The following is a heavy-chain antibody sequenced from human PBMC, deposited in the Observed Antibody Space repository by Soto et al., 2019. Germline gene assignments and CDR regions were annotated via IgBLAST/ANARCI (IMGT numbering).Heavy chain of an antibody. V-gene: IGHV1-3*01. CDR1: GYTFTSYA. D-gene: IGHD3-22*01. CDR2: INAGNGNT. CDR3: ARRDYYDSSRYGFDY. J-gene: IGHJ4*02. Sequence: ASVKVSCKASGYTFTSYAMHWVRQAPGQRPEWMGWINAGNGNTKYSQKFQGRVTITRDTSASTAYMELSSLRSEDTAVYYCARRDYYDSSRYGFDYWGQGTLVTVSS.